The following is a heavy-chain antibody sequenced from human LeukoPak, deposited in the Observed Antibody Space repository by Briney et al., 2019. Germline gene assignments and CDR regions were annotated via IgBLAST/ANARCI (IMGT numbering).Heavy chain of an antibody. CDR1: GFTFSSYA. D-gene: IGHD2-2*01. CDR3: AKGGQGYHLPYMDV. CDR2: ISGSGGST. Sequence: GGSLRLSCAASGFTFSSYAMSWVRQAPGKGLEWVSVISGSGGSTYYADSVKGRFTISRDNSKNTLYLQMNSLRAEDTAVYYCAKGGQGYHLPYMDVWGKGTTVTVSS. V-gene: IGHV3-23*01. J-gene: IGHJ6*03.